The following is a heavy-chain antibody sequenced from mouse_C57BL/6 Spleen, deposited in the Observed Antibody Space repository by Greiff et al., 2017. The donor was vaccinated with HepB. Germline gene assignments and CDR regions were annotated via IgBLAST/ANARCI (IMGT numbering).Heavy chain of an antibody. D-gene: IGHD1-1*01. CDR3: ARSDPDSSPYYFDY. CDR2: IHPNSGST. V-gene: IGHV1-64*01. CDR1: GYTFTSYW. Sequence: VQLQQPGAELVKPGASVKLSCKASGYTFTSYWMHWVKQRPGQGLEWIGMIHPNSGSTNYNEKFKSKATLTVDKSSSTAYMQLSSLTSEDSAVYYCARSDPDSSPYYFDYWGQGTTLTVSS. J-gene: IGHJ2*01.